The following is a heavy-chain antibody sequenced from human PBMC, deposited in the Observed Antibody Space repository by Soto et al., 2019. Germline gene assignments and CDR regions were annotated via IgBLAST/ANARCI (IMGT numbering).Heavy chain of an antibody. V-gene: IGHV1-46*02. D-gene: IGHD2-21*02. J-gene: IGHJ3*02. CDR1: ADIFNNYY. CDR2: MTPSDGST. Sequence: ASVKVSCKTSADIFNNYYMHWVRQAPGQGLEWMGVMTPSDGSTNYAQSFQGRVTMTRDTSTRTVYVELSSLRSEDTAVYYCAKHCAGDCSNGFDIWGQGTKVTVSS. CDR3: AKHCAGDCSNGFDI.